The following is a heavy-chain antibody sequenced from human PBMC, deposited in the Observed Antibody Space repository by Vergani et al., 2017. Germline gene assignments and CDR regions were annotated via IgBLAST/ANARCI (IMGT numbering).Heavy chain of an antibody. CDR3: ARGGKGIIMVVPSTHL. D-gene: IGHD2-15*01. CDR2: ISYDGTEK. J-gene: IGHJ4*02. Sequence: QVKLEESGGGVVQPGRSLRLSCAASGYSFGNYAMHWVRQAPGKGLEWVGVISYDGTEKKYADSVNGRFTSSRDNSKKMMSLQMNSLRVEDTAVYYCARGGKGIIMVVPSTHLWGQGTQVSVS. V-gene: IGHV3-30-3*01. CDR1: GYSFGNYA.